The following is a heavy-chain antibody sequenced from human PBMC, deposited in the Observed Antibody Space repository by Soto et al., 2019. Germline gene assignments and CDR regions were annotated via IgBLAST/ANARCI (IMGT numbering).Heavy chain of an antibody. V-gene: IGHV1-69*02. CDR2: IIPILGIA. D-gene: IGHD2-2*02. J-gene: IGHJ4*02. CDR3: AMEYCSSTSCYRDY. CDR1: GGTFSSYT. Sequence: QVQLVQSGAEVKKPGSSVKVSCKASGGTFSSYTISWVREAPGQGLEWMGRIIPILGIANYAQKYQDRVTITADKSTSTAYMELSSLRSEDTAVYYCAMEYCSSTSCYRDYWGQGTLVTVSS.